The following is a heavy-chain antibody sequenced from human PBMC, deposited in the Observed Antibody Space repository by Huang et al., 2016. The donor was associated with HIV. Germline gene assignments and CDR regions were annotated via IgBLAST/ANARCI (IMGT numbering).Heavy chain of an antibody. J-gene: IGHJ3*01. V-gene: IGHV5-51*03. CDR1: GYTFTNSW. CDR3: ARGATLTGNTNFFDV. Sequence: EVQLVQSGAEVKKPGESLKISCKCSGYTFTNSWIGWVRQMPGKGLEWMGLIYPGDSELRYSQSFQGKVTISADKSISTAYLLWSTLEASDTAMYYCARGATLTGNTNFFDVWGQGTMVSVSS. D-gene: IGHD3-9*01. CDR2: IYPGDSEL.